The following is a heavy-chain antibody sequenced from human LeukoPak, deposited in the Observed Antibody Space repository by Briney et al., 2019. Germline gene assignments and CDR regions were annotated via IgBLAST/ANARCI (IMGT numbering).Heavy chain of an antibody. CDR3: AKDLVVVVAAMVELDY. Sequence: GGSLRLSCAASGFTFSSSGMHCVRQAPGKGLEWVAAISYEGSNEYYADSVKGRFTISRDNSKHTLYLQMSSRRAEDTAVYYCAKDLVVVVAAMVELDYGGQGTLVTVSS. D-gene: IGHD2-15*01. J-gene: IGHJ4*02. V-gene: IGHV3-30*18. CDR2: ISYEGSNE. CDR1: GFTFSSSG.